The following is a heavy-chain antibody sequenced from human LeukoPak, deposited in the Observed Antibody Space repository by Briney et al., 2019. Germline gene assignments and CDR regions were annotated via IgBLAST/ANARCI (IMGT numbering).Heavy chain of an antibody. CDR1: GFTFSTYP. J-gene: IGHJ4*02. V-gene: IGHV3-30*04. Sequence: GRSLRLSCAASGFTFSTYPMHWVRQAPGKGLEWVAVISNDGSNKYYADSVKGRFTLSRDSSKNTLYLQMNSLRAEDTAVYYCARPPYPSEYSSGWSNLNRFDYWGQGTLVTVSS. CDR3: ARPPYPSEYSSGWSNLNRFDY. D-gene: IGHD6-19*01. CDR2: ISNDGSNK.